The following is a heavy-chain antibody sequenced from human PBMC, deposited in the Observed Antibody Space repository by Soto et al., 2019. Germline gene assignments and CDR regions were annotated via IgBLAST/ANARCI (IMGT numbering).Heavy chain of an antibody. V-gene: IGHV4-30-4*01. D-gene: IGHD6-13*01. CDR3: AISWDSWVYGVDV. J-gene: IGHJ6*02. Sequence: SSETLSLTCTVSGGSISSGDYYWSWIRQPPGKGLEWIGYIYYSGSTYYNPSLKSRVTISQDTSKNQFSLKVNSVTAADTAAYYCAISWDSWVYGVDVWCQGTTVTVSS. CDR2: IYYSGST. CDR1: GGSISSGDYY.